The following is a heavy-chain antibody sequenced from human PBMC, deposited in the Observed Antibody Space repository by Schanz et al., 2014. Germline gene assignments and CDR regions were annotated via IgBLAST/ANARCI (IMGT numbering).Heavy chain of an antibody. J-gene: IGHJ4*02. V-gene: IGHV1-46*03. Sequence: QVQLVQSGAEVKKPGASVKVSCKASGYTFTSYYMHWVRQAPGQGLEWMGIINPSGGSTSYAQKYQGRVTMARDTSTSTVYMELSSLGSEDTAVCYGARDNEAAAGCDSWGQGTLVTVSS. CDR1: GYTFTSYY. D-gene: IGHD6-13*01. CDR2: INPSGGST. CDR3: ARDNEAAAGCDS.